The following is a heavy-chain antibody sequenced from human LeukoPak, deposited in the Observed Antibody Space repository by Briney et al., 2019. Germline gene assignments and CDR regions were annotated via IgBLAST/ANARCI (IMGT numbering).Heavy chain of an antibody. CDR3: AGDPGVGFFDY. D-gene: IGHD2-15*01. Sequence: GRSLRLSCAASGFTFSSYGMHWVRQAPGKGLEWVAVIWYDGSNKYYADSVKGRFTISRDNSKNTLYLQMNSLRAENTAVYYCAGDPGVGFFDYWGQGTLVTVSS. V-gene: IGHV3-33*01. J-gene: IGHJ4*02. CDR1: GFTFSSYG. CDR2: IWYDGSNK.